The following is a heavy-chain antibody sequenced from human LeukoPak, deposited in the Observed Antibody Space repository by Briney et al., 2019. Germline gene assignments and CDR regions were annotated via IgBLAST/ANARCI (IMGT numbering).Heavy chain of an antibody. D-gene: IGHD6-19*01. CDR3: AKDLSSGWHNDAFDI. V-gene: IGHV3-30*18. CDR2: ISYDGSNK. J-gene: IGHJ3*02. Sequence: PGGSLRLSCAASGFTFRSYGMHWVRQAPGKGLEWVAVISYDGSNKYYADSVKGRFTISRDNSKNTLYLQMNSLRAEDTAVYYCAKDLSSGWHNDAFDIWGQGTMVTVSS. CDR1: GFTFRSYG.